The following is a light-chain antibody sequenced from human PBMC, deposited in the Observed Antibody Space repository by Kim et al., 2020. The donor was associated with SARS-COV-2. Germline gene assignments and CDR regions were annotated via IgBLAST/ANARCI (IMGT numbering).Light chain of an antibody. CDR2: GAS. CDR1: QSVDSN. J-gene: IGKJ4*01. CDR3: QQYNNWPLA. Sequence: ETLMTQSPATLSVSPGERATLFCRASQSVDSNVAWYQQRPGQAPRLLIYGASTRATGISVRFSGSGSGTEFTLTISSLQSEDFADYYCQQYNNWPLAFGGGTKVDIK. V-gene: IGKV3D-15*01.